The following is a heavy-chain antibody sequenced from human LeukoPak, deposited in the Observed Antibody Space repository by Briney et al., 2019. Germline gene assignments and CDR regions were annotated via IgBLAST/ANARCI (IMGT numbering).Heavy chain of an antibody. CDR2: ISSSGNTI. CDR3: ARGMADYVWGSYRYIGDY. D-gene: IGHD3-16*02. J-gene: IGHJ4*02. Sequence: GGSLRLSCAASGFTFSTYEMNWVRQAPGKGLEWVSYISSSGNTIYYVDSVKGRFTISRDNAKNSLYLQMNSLRAEDTAVYYCARGMADYVWGSYRYIGDYWGQGTLVTVSS. CDR1: GFTFSTYE. V-gene: IGHV3-48*03.